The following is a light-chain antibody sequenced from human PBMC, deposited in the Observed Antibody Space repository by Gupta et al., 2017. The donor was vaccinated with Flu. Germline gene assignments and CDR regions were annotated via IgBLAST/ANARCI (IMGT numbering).Light chain of an antibody. CDR1: SNNVGNQG. J-gene: IGLJ3*02. V-gene: IGLV10-54*04. CDR3: TAWDMRFYVGV. CDR2: KNN. Sequence: QAGLTQPPSVSKGLRQTATITCTGNSNNVGNQGAAWLQHRQGHPPKLLFYKNNERPSGISERFSASRSGDTASLTITGLQPEDEGDYDCTAWDMRFYVGVFGGGTKLTVL.